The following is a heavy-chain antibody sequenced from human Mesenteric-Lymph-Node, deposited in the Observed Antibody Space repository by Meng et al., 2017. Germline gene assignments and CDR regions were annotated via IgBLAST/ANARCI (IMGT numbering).Heavy chain of an antibody. CDR2: IYPGDSET. CDR1: GYSFTNYY. V-gene: IGHV5-51*01. Sequence: KVSCKGSGYSFTNYYIAWVRQMPGRGLEWMGIIYPGDSETKYSPSFQGQVTISADKSISTAYLQWSSLKASDTAMYYCARWVSTAMPSSLSGDYWGQGTLVTVSS. CDR3: ARWVSTAMPSSLSGDY. D-gene: IGHD5-18*01. J-gene: IGHJ4*02.